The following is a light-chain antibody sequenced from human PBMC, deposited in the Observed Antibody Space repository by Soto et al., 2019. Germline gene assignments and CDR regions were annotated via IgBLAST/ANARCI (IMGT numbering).Light chain of an antibody. Sequence: QSVLTQPASVSGSPGQSITISCTGTSSDVGSHNLVSWYQQHPGQAPKLMIYEVSKRPLGVSIRFSASKSGNTASLTISGIQAEDEADYYCCSYGGSRAVFGGGTQLTVL. J-gene: IGLJ7*01. CDR3: CSYGGSRAV. V-gene: IGLV2-23*02. CDR2: EVS. CDR1: SSDVGSHNL.